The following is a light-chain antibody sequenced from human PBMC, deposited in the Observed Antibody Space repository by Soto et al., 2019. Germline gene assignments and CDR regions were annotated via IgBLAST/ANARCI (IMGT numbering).Light chain of an antibody. CDR3: QQYGRSPFT. CDR2: ATS. J-gene: IGKJ3*01. V-gene: IGKV3-15*01. CDR1: QSIGTK. Sequence: EIVMTQSPATLSVSPGERATLSCRASQSIGTKLVWYQQKPGQAPRLLIYATSTRATGIPGRFSGSGSGTEFTLTISRLEPEDFAVYYCQQYGRSPFTFGPGTKVDIK.